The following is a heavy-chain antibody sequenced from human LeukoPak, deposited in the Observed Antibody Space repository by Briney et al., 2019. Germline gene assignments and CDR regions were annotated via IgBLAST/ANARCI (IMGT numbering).Heavy chain of an antibody. D-gene: IGHD5-24*01. V-gene: IGHV3-23*01. Sequence: PGGSLRLSCTASGLTFSSFAMSWVGQAPRKGLEWVSAMSGSGRSTYYADTVRGRFTVSRDNSKNTLYLQMNSLRAEDTALYYCAKMKGATYHYYYAMDVWGKGTTVAVSS. CDR2: MSGSGRST. CDR1: GLTFSSFA. J-gene: IGHJ6*04. CDR3: AKMKGATYHYYYAMDV.